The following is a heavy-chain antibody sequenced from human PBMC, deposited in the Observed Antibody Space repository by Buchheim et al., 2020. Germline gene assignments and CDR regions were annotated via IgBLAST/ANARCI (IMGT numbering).Heavy chain of an antibody. V-gene: IGHV4-31*03. CDR1: GGSISSGGYY. J-gene: IGHJ3*02. Sequence: QVQLQESGPGLVKPSQTLSLTCTVSGGSISSGGYYWRWIRQHPVKGLEWIWYIYYSGSTYYNPSLKSRVTISVDTSTNKFSLKLSSVTAADTAVYYCAREEDSSGPIVGNAFDIWGQGT. CDR2: IYYSGST. D-gene: IGHD3-22*01. CDR3: AREEDSSGPIVGNAFDI.